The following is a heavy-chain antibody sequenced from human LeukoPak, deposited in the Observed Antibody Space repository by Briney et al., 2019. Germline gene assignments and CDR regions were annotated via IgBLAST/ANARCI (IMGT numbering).Heavy chain of an antibody. J-gene: IGHJ4*02. Sequence: SETLSLTCAVYGGSFSGYHWSWIRQPPGKGLEWIGEINHSGSTNYNPSLKSRVTISVDTSKNQFSLKLSSVTAADTAVYYCARGLDSSGRKSNYFDYWGQGTLVTVSS. CDR3: ARGLDSSGRKSNYFDY. CDR2: INHSGST. V-gene: IGHV4-34*01. CDR1: GGSFSGYH. D-gene: IGHD6-19*01.